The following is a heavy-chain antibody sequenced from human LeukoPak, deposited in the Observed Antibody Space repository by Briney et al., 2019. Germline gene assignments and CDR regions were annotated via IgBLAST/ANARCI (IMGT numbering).Heavy chain of an antibody. CDR1: GFTFSDYY. D-gene: IGHD6-13*01. V-gene: IGHV3-11*06. CDR3: ARGPGTDY. Sequence: KPGGSLRLSCAASGFTFSDYYMNWIRQAPGKGLEWVSSISSSSSYIYYADSVKGRFTISRDNAKNSLYLQMNSLRAEDTAVYYCARGPGTDYWGQGTLVTVSS. CDR2: ISSSSSYI. J-gene: IGHJ4*02.